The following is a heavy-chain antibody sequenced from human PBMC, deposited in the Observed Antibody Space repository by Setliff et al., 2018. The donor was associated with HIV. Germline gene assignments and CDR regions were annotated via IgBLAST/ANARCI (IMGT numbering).Heavy chain of an antibody. J-gene: IGHJ4*01. Sequence: PGGSLSLSCAASGFTFNTYAMSWVRQAPGKGLEWVSVISGSGASTFYADSVKGRFTISRDNSKNTLYLQMNGLRVEDTAVYYCAKDGISGGAYPPYYFDYWGHGTLVTVSS. V-gene: IGHV3-23*01. CDR1: GFTFNTYA. CDR3: AKDGISGGAYPPYYFDY. CDR2: ISGSGAST. D-gene: IGHD2-15*01.